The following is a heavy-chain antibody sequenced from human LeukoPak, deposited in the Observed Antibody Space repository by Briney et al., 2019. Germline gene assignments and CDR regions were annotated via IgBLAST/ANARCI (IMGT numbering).Heavy chain of an antibody. V-gene: IGHV4-34*01. Sequence: SETLSLTCAVYGGSFSGYYWSWIRQPPGKGLEWIGEINHSGSTNYNPSLKSRVTISVDTSKNQFSLKLSSVTAADTAVYYCARDGIEYSSSHFDYWGQGTLVTVSS. CDR2: INHSGST. J-gene: IGHJ4*02. CDR1: GGSFSGYY. CDR3: ARDGIEYSSSHFDY. D-gene: IGHD6-6*01.